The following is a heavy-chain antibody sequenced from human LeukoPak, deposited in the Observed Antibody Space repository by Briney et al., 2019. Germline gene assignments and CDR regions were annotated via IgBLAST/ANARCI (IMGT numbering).Heavy chain of an antibody. CDR3: ARDPRYYSDLHYFDY. CDR1: GFTFSSYW. V-gene: IGHV3-7*01. Sequence: GGSLRLSCAASGFTFSSYWMSWVRQAPGKGLEWVAYIKQDGSEQSYVDSVKGRFTISRDNAKNSLYLQMNSLRAEDTAVYYCARDPRYYSDLHYFDYWGQGTLVTVSS. D-gene: IGHD3-22*01. CDR2: IKQDGSEQ. J-gene: IGHJ4*02.